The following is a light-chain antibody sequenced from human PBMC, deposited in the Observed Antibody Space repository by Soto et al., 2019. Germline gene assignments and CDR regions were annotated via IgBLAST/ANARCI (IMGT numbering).Light chain of an antibody. V-gene: IGKV3-11*01. CDR3: HQRYNWPRVT. CDR1: QSVSNS. J-gene: IGKJ5*01. Sequence: EIVLTQSPATLSLSPGERVTLSCRASQSVSNSLAWYQQQPGQPPRLLIYDVSNRATGIPARFSGSGSGTDFTPTITSLEPEDFAVYFGHQRYNWPRVTFGQGTRLETK. CDR2: DVS.